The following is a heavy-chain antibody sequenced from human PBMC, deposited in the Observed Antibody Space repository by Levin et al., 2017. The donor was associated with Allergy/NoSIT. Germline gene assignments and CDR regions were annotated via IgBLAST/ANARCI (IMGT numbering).Heavy chain of an antibody. CDR3: AKGGGYSSSPNWFDP. CDR2: ISGGDGGT. J-gene: IGHJ5*02. V-gene: IGHV3-23*01. CDR1: GFPFSSYA. D-gene: IGHD6-13*01. Sequence: LSLTCATSGFPFSSYAMSWVRQAPGKGLEWVSGISGGDGGTYYADSVKGRFTISRDNSKNTLYLQMNSLRAEDTALYFCAKGGGYSSSPNWFDPWGRGTLVTVSS.